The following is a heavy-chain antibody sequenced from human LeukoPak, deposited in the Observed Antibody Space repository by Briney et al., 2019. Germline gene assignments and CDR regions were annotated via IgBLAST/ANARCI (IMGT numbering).Heavy chain of an antibody. CDR1: GSNFSRYG. J-gene: IGHJ4*02. D-gene: IGHD5-24*01. V-gene: IGHV3-48*02. Sequence: GGSLRLSCAASGSNFSRYGMNWVRQAPGKGLEWVLYASSSSSTKYYAGSVKGRFTISRDNAKNSLYLQMNSLRDEDTAVYYCARVPEPRVATIPLLYYFDYWGQGTLVTVSS. CDR3: ARVPEPRVATIPLLYYFDY. CDR2: ASSSSSTK.